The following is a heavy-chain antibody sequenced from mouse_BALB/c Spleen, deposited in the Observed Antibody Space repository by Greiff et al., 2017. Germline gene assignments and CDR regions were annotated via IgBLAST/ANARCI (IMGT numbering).Heavy chain of an antibody. CDR3: ARATMITTWVDY. CDR1: GFNIKDTY. CDR2: IDPANGNT. D-gene: IGHD2-4*01. J-gene: IGHJ2*01. V-gene: IGHV14-3*02. Sequence: QLQQSGAELVKPGASVKLSCTASGFNIKDTYMHWVKQRPEQGLEWIGRIDPANGNTKYDPKFQGKATITADTSSNTAYLQLSSLTSEDTAVYYCARATMITTWVDYWGQGTTLTVSS.